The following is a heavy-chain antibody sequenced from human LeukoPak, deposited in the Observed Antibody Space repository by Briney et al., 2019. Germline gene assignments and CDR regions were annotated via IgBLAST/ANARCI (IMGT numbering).Heavy chain of an antibody. J-gene: IGHJ5*02. CDR3: ARAVTYFYGSVTYDWFDP. CDR2: IKSDGST. V-gene: IGHV3-74*01. Sequence: GGSLRLSCAASGFTFTNYWMHWVRQVSGKGLMWVSRIKSDGSTIYADSVKGRFTISRDNAKNTLYLQMNSLRADDTAMYYCARAVTYFYGSVTYDWFDPWGQGTLVTVSS. CDR1: GFTFTNYW. D-gene: IGHD3-10*01.